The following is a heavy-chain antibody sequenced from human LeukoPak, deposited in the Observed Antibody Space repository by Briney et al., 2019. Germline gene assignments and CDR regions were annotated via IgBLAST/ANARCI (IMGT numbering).Heavy chain of an antibody. CDR2: NRNKGNGFTR. CDR1: GITFSDHD. D-gene: IGHD3-10*01. CDR3: VAMIREVGY. J-gene: IGHJ4*02. Sequence: PGGSLRLSCAVSGITFSDHDMHWVRQAPGEGPEWCGRNRNKGNGFTREYAASVKGRFTISRDHSTNSLYLQMNSLKTEDTAIYHCVAMIREVGYWGQGILVTVSS. V-gene: IGHV3-72*01.